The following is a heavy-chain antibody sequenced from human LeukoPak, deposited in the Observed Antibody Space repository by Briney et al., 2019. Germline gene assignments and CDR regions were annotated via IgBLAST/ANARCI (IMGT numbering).Heavy chain of an antibody. CDR3: AKDQLPRTTVVTAYYFDY. Sequence: GGSLRLSCAASGFTFSSYEMNWVRQAPGKGLEWVSYISSSGSTIYYADSVKGRFTISRDNAKNSLYLQMNSLRAEDTAVYYCAKDQLPRTTVVTAYYFDYWGQGTLVTVSS. CDR1: GFTFSSYE. D-gene: IGHD4-23*01. V-gene: IGHV3-48*03. CDR2: ISSSGSTI. J-gene: IGHJ4*02.